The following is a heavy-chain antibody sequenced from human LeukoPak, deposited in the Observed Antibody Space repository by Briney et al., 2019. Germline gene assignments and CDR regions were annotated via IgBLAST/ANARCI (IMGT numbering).Heavy chain of an antibody. V-gene: IGHV4-39*07. D-gene: IGHD3-10*01. CDR2: IYYSGST. Sequence: PSETLSLTCTVSGGSISSSSYYWGWIRQPPGKGLEWIGSIYYSGSTYSNPSLKSRVIISVDTSKNQFSLKLSSVTAADTAVYYCARRRLLWGVLLWFGEGNWFDPWGQGTLVTVSS. CDR3: ARRRLLWGVLLWFGEGNWFDP. CDR1: GGSISSSSYY. J-gene: IGHJ5*02.